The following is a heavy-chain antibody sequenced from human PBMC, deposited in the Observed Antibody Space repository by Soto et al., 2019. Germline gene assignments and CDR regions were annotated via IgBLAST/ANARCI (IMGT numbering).Heavy chain of an antibody. Sequence: NPSETLSLTCTVSGGSISSSSYYWGWIRQPPGKGLEWIGSIYYSGSTYYNPSLKSRVTISVDTSKNQFSLKLSSVTAADTAVYYCARHPLSPYSSGWRAGWFDPWGQGTLVTVSS. V-gene: IGHV4-39*01. CDR1: GGSISSSSYY. J-gene: IGHJ5*02. CDR2: IYYSGST. D-gene: IGHD6-19*01. CDR3: ARHPLSPYSSGWRAGWFDP.